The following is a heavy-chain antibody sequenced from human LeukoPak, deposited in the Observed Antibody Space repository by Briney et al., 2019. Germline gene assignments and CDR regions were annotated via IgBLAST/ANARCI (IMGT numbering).Heavy chain of an antibody. J-gene: IGHJ4*02. CDR3: GGSGSYREIAY. D-gene: IGHD3-10*01. V-gene: IGHV4-59*01. CDR1: GGSISSYY. CDR2: IYYSGST. Sequence: SETLSLTCTVSGGSISSYYWSWIRQPPGKGLEWIGYIYYSGSTNYNPSLKSRVTISVDTSKNQFSLKLSSVTAADTAVYYCGGSGSYREIAYWGQGTLITVSS.